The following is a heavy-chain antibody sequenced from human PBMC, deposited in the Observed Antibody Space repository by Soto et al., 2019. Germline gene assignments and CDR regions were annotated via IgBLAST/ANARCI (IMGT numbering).Heavy chain of an antibody. J-gene: IGHJ6*02. CDR2: IYYSGST. D-gene: IGHD3-16*01. CDR3: ASATSDPYYYYGMDV. V-gene: IGHV4-30-4*01. CDR1: GGSISSGDYY. Sequence: SETLSLTCTVSGGSISSGDYYWSWIRQPPGKGLEWIGYIYYSGSTYYNPSLKSRVTISVDTSKNQFSLKLSSVTAADTAVYYCASATSDPYYYYGMDVWGQGTTVTVSS.